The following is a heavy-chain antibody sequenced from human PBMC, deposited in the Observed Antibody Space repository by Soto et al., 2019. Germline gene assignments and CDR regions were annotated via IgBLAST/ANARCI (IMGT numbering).Heavy chain of an antibody. J-gene: IGHJ4*02. CDR3: AQLLWKQLWHTAQTVN. Sequence: SGPTLVNPTQTLTLTCTFSGFSLSTSGVGVGWIRQPPGKALEWLALIFWDDDKRYRPSLKSRLTITKDTSKNQLVLTMTNMDPVDTATYYCAQLLWKQLWHTAQTVNRGPGTPVTVSS. CDR2: IFWDDDK. V-gene: IGHV2-5*02. CDR1: GFSLSTSGVG. D-gene: IGHD5-18*01.